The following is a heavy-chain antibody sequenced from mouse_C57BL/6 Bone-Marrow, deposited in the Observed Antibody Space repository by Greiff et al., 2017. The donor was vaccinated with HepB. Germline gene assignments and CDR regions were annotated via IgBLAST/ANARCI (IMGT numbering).Heavy chain of an antibody. V-gene: IGHV1-50*01. CDR3: AENYYGSRHWYFDV. D-gene: IGHD1-1*01. Sequence: QVQLQQPGAELVKPGASVKLSCKASGYTFTSYWMQWVKQRPGQGLEWIGEIDPSDSYTNYNQKFKGKATLTVDTSSSTAYMQLSSLTSEDSAVYYCAENYYGSRHWYFDVWGTGTTVTVSS. CDR1: GYTFTSYW. J-gene: IGHJ1*03. CDR2: IDPSDSYT.